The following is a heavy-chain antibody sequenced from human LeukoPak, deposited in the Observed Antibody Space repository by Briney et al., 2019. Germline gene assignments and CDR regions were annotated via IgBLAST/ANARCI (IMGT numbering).Heavy chain of an antibody. CDR3: ARSQSVWAAPGFDI. V-gene: IGHV4-4*02. CDR1: GGSISSSNW. D-gene: IGHD7-27*01. CDR2: LHESRRT. Sequence: PSGTLSLTCAVSGGSISSSNWWSWVRQTPGKGLEWIGELHESRRTDYNPSLKSRVTISRDTSKNQFSLTLTSVTAADTAVYYCARSQSVWAAPGFDIWGQGTLVTVS. J-gene: IGHJ3*02.